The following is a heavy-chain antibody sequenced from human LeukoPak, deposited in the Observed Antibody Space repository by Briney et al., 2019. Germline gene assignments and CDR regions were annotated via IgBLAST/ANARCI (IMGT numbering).Heavy chain of an antibody. V-gene: IGHV3-30-3*01. CDR3: ASSGRSSWYARPVDY. J-gene: IGHJ4*02. Sequence: GRSLRLSCAASGFTFSSYAMHWVRQAPGKGLEWVAVISYDGSNKYYADSVKGRFTISRDNAKKSLYLQMNSLRVEDTAVYYCASSGRSSWYARPVDYWGQGTLVTVSS. D-gene: IGHD6-13*01. CDR1: GFTFSSYA. CDR2: ISYDGSNK.